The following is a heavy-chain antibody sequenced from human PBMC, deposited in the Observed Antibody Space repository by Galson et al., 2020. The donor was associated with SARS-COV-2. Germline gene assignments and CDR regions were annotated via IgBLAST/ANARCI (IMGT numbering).Heavy chain of an antibody. D-gene: IGHD7-27*01. Sequence: ALHGESPKISCAASGFTFSSSWMHWVRQAPGKGLVWVSRIYSEGSSTSYADSVKGRFTISGDNAKNTLYLQMNSLRAEDTAVYYCARGDMGNDGFDYWGQGTLVTVSS. J-gene: IGHJ4*02. V-gene: IGHV3-74*01. CDR3: ARGDMGNDGFDY. CDR2: IYSEGSST. CDR1: GFTFSSSW.